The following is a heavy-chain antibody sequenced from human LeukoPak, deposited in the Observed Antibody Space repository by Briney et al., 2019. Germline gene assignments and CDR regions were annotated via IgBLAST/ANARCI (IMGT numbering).Heavy chain of an antibody. V-gene: IGHV5-51*01. D-gene: IGHD3-3*01. J-gene: IGHJ3*02. CDR1: GYSFTSYW. CDR3: ASATYREFWSGYSRLDAFDI. Sequence: GESLKISCKGSGYSFTSYWIGWVRQMPGKGLEWMGIIYPGDSDTRYSPSFQGQVTISADKSISTAYLQWSSLKASDTAMYYCASATYREFWSGYSRLDAFDIWGQGTMVTVSS. CDR2: IYPGDSDT.